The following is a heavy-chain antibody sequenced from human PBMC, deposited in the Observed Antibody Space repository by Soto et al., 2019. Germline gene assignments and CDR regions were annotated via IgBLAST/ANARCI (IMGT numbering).Heavy chain of an antibody. CDR3: ARATGADKEDY. V-gene: IGHV3-7*04. Sequence: PGESLKISCKGSGYSFTSYWISWVRQAPGKGLEWVANIKEDGSERYYVDSVKGRFTISRDNAKNSLYLQMNSLRAEDTAVYYCARATGADKEDYWGQGTLVTVSS. J-gene: IGHJ4*02. CDR2: IKEDGSER. D-gene: IGHD3-10*01. CDR1: GYSFTSYW.